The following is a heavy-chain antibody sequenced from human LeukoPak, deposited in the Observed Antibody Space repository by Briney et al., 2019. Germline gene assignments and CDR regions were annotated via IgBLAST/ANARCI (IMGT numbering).Heavy chain of an antibody. CDR2: IIPIFGTA. D-gene: IGHD5-18*01. V-gene: IGHV1-69*06. CDR1: GGTFSSYA. CDR3: AREDTAMVTNYYYMDV. J-gene: IGHJ6*03. Sequence: GASVKVSCQASGGTFSSYAISWVRQAPGQGLEWMGGIIPIFGTANYAQKFQGRVTITADKSTSTAYMELSSLRSEDTAVYYCAREDTAMVTNYYYMDVWGKGTTVTVSS.